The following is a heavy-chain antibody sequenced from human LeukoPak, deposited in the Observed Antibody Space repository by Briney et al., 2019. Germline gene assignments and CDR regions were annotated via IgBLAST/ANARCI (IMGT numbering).Heavy chain of an antibody. J-gene: IGHJ4*02. CDR3: ARGIAAGGGYFDH. D-gene: IGHD6-13*01. CDR2: IYTSGST. CDR1: GGSINNYY. Sequence: SETLSLTCTVPGGSINNYYWTWIRQPAGKGLEWIGRIYTSGSTNYNPSLRSRVTMSIDTSNNQFSLDLSSVTAADTAVYYCARGIAAGGGYFDHWGQGTLVIVSS. V-gene: IGHV4-4*07.